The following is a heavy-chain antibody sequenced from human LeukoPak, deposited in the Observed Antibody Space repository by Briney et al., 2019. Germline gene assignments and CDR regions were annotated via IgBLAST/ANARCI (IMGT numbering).Heavy chain of an antibody. CDR2: IYYSGST. V-gene: IGHV4-59*01. Sequence: SETLSLTCTVSGGSISSYYWSWIRQPPGKGLEWIGYIYYSGSTNYNPSLKSRVPISVDTSKNQFSLKLSSVTAADTAVYYCARRPEYQLGAFDIWGQGTMVTVSS. J-gene: IGHJ3*02. CDR1: GGSISSYY. CDR3: ARRPEYQLGAFDI. D-gene: IGHD2-2*01.